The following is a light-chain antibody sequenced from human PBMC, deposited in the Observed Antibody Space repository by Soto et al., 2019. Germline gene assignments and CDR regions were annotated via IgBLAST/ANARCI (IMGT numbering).Light chain of an antibody. Sequence: VLTQSPGTLSLTPGERATLSCRASQSVSSSYLAWYQQKPGQAPRLLIYGASTRATGIPARFSGSGSGTEFTLTINSLQSEDFAVYYCQQYSNWPLTFGGGTKVDIK. CDR2: GAS. V-gene: IGKV3-15*01. CDR1: QSVSSSY. J-gene: IGKJ4*01. CDR3: QQYSNWPLT.